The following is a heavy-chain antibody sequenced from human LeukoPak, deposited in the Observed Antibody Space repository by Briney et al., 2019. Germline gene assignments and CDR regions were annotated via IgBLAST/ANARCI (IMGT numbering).Heavy chain of an antibody. CDR2: ISESGGST. CDR3: AKEGGYFDWPFTFDY. Sequence: GGSLRLSCAASGFTFSSYEMNWVRQAPGKGLEWVSGISESGGSTYHADSVKGRFTISRDNSKNTLYLQMNSLRAEDTAVYYCAKEGGYFDWPFTFDYWGQGTLVTVSS. CDR1: GFTFSSYE. D-gene: IGHD3-9*01. J-gene: IGHJ4*02. V-gene: IGHV3-23*01.